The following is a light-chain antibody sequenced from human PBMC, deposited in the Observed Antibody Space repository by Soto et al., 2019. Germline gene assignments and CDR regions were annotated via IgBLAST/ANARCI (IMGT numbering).Light chain of an antibody. CDR3: QQYNSWPRT. Sequence: EIVMTQSPGTLSLSPGERATLSCRASQSVSSSYLAWYQQKPGQAPRPLIYSASTRATGIPARFSGSGSGTEFTLTISSLQSEDFAVYYCQQYNSWPRTFGQGTKVDIK. CDR1: QSVSSSY. J-gene: IGKJ1*01. CDR2: SAS. V-gene: IGKV3-15*01.